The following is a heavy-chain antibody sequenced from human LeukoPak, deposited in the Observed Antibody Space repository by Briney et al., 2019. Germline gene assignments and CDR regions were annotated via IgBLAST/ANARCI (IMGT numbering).Heavy chain of an antibody. J-gene: IGHJ4*02. CDR1: GYTFSRYG. CDR2: ISYEGSNK. CDR3: AKDYSSGWYYWDY. D-gene: IGHD6-19*01. Sequence: GGSLRLSCAAPGYTFSRYGIHWVRHSPRKGLECVAVISYEGSNKYYADSVKGRVSISRDNYKNTLYLQMNILRAEDTAVYYCAKDYSSGWYYWDYWGQGTQVTVSS. V-gene: IGHV3-30*18.